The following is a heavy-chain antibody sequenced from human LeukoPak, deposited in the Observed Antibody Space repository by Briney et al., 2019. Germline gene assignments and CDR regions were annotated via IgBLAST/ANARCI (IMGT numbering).Heavy chain of an antibody. CDR1: GFTVSTNY. CDR2: IYSGGTT. Sequence: SGGSLRLSCAASGFTVSTNYMSWVRQAPGKGLEWVSVIYSGGTTYYADSVKGRFTISRDNSKNTLYLQMNSLRAEDTAVYYCARDSRYYDILTGYYRGYYFDYWGQGTLVTVSS. CDR3: ARDSRYYDILTGYYRGYYFDY. J-gene: IGHJ4*02. D-gene: IGHD3-9*01. V-gene: IGHV3-66*01.